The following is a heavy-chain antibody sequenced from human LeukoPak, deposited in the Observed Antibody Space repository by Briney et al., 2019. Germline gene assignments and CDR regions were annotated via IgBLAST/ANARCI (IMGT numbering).Heavy chain of an antibody. J-gene: IGHJ4*02. CDR3: ARDIYGGYDPYYFDY. D-gene: IGHD5-12*01. CDR2: ISSSSNYI. V-gene: IGHV3-21*01. Sequence: PGGSLRLSCAASGFTFSSYTMNWVRQAPGKGLEWVSSISSSSNYIYYADSVKGRFTISRDNAKISLSLQMNSLSAEDTAVYYCARDIYGGYDPYYFDYWGQGTLVTVSS. CDR1: GFTFSSYT.